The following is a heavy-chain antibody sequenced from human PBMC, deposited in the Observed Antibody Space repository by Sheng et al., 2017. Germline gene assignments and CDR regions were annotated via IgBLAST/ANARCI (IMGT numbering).Heavy chain of an antibody. Sequence: QVHLVESGGGVVQPGGSLRLSCAASGFTFTSYGFHWVRQTPGKGLEWVAFVGFDGTFTSYADSVRGRLSASRDDSKNTVFLQMNGLRAEDTALYYCAKGDARPALNNPFD. CDR3: AKGDARPALNNPFD. J-gene: IGHJ3*02. CDR2: VGFDGTFT. V-gene: IGHV3-30*02. CDR1: GFTFTSYG.